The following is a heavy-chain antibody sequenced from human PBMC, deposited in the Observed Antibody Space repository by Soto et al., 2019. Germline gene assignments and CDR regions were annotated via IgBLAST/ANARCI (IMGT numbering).Heavy chain of an antibody. Sequence: QVQLVQSGAEVKKPGASVKGSCKASGYTFTSYGISWVRQAPGQGLEWMGWISAYNGNTNYAQKLQGRVTMTTDTSTSTAYMELRSLRSDDTAVYYCAREWGVYCSGGSCYHDYWGQGTLVPVSS. J-gene: IGHJ4*02. CDR2: ISAYNGNT. D-gene: IGHD2-15*01. CDR3: AREWGVYCSGGSCYHDY. V-gene: IGHV1-18*04. CDR1: GYTFTSYG.